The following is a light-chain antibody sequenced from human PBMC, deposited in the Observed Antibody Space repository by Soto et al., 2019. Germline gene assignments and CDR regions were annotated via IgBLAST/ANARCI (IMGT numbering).Light chain of an antibody. CDR2: EDT. Sequence: QSVLTQPASVSGSPGQSITISCTGTSTDVGSYDLVSWYQQHQGKAPKLLIYEDTKRPSGVSYRFSASKSGNTASLTISGLENEDEADYYCCSYTTTASAVFGSGTQLTVL. J-gene: IGLJ7*01. CDR1: STDVGSYDL. CDR3: CSYTTTASAV. V-gene: IGLV2-14*02.